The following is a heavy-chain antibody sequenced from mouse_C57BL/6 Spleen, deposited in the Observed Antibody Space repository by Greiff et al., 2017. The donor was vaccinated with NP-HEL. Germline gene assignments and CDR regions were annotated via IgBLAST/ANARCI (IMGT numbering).Heavy chain of an antibody. CDR1: GYTFTSYW. D-gene: IGHD2-2*01. CDR3: ARERLDV. Sequence: QVQLQQPGAELVKPGASVKLSCKASGYTFTSYWMQWVKQRPGQGLEWIGEIDPSDSHTNYNQKFKGKATLTVDTSSSTAYMQLSSLTSEDSAVYYCARERLDVWGTGTTVTVSS. V-gene: IGHV1-50*01. J-gene: IGHJ1*03. CDR2: IDPSDSHT.